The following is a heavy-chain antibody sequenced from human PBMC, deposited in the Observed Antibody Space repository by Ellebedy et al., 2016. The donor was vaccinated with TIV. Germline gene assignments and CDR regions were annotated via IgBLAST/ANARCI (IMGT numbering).Heavy chain of an antibody. D-gene: IGHD4-11*01. CDR1: GFTFSSYS. Sequence: GGSLRLSCAASGFTFSSYSMNWVRQAPGKGLEWVSVIYSGGSTYYADSVKGRFTISRDNSKNTLYLQMNSLRAEDTAVYYCARHYLDYGNYYFDYWGQGTLVTVSS. CDR3: ARHYLDYGNYYFDY. J-gene: IGHJ4*02. V-gene: IGHV3-66*02. CDR2: IYSGGST.